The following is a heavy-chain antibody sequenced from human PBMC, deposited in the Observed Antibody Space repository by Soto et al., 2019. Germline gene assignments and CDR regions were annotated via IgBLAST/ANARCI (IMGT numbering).Heavy chain of an antibody. Sequence: QVQLVQSGAEVRKPGSSVKVSCKASGGTFRNYAISWVRQAPGQGLEWMGGIIPIFGTPNYAQKFQDRVTITADESTSTAYMELSSLRSEDTAVYFCARGYSSYDRVEPYFDYWGQGTLVTVSS. CDR3: ARGYSSYDRVEPYFDY. J-gene: IGHJ4*02. V-gene: IGHV1-69*01. CDR2: IIPIFGTP. D-gene: IGHD5-12*01. CDR1: GGTFRNYA.